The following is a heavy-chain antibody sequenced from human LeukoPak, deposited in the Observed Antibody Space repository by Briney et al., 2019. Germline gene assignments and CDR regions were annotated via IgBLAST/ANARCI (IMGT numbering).Heavy chain of an antibody. D-gene: IGHD2-15*01. CDR1: GYTFTGYY. J-gene: IGHJ4*02. CDR2: INPNTGVT. CDR3: ARVVEYCSGGGCYGLDY. Sequence: VASVKVSCKTSGYTFTGYYIHWVRQAPGQGLEWMGWINPNTGVTNFAQTFQGRVTMTRDTSIKTAFMELSRLTSDDTAVYYCARVVEYCSGGGCYGLDYWGQGTLDTVSS. V-gene: IGHV1-2*02.